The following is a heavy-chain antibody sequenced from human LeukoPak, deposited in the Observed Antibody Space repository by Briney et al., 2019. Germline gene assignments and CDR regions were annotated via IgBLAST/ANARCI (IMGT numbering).Heavy chain of an antibody. D-gene: IGHD4-17*01. J-gene: IGHJ4*02. V-gene: IGHV3-21*01. CDR3: AHTNPDYGDYNLDY. CDR2: IGATQTYI. Sequence: GGSLRLSCAASGFTFSSYVMSWVRRAPGKGLEWVASIGATQTYIYYADSVKGRFTISRDNSKNTLYLQMNSLRAEDTAVYYCAHTNPDYGDYNLDYWGQGTLVTVSS. CDR1: GFTFSSYV.